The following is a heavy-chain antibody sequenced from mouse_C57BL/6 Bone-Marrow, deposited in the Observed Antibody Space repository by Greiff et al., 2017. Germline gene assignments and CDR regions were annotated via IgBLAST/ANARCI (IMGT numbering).Heavy chain of an antibody. D-gene: IGHD1-3*01. Sequence: VQLQQPGAELVKPGASVKLSCKASGYTFTSYWMPWVKQRPGQGLEWIGMIHPNSGSTNYNEKFKSKATLTVDTSSSTAYMQLSSLTSEDSAVYYCARNSGYSSGDYWGQGTTLTVSS. CDR3: ARNSGYSSGDY. J-gene: IGHJ2*01. CDR2: IHPNSGST. CDR1: GYTFTSYW. V-gene: IGHV1-64*01.